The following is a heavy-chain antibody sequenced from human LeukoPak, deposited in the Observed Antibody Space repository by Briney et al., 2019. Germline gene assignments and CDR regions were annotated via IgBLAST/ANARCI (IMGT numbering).Heavy chain of an antibody. Sequence: GGSLRLSCAASGFTFSSYWMHWVRQAPGKGLEWVSTISVGGGNTYFADSVKGRFTISRDNSKNTVYLQMNSLRAEDTAVYYCAKDRGGAAAGTGFDYWGQGILVTVSS. J-gene: IGHJ4*02. CDR3: AKDRGGAAAGTGFDY. D-gene: IGHD6-13*01. V-gene: IGHV3-23*01. CDR2: ISVGGGNT. CDR1: GFTFSSYW.